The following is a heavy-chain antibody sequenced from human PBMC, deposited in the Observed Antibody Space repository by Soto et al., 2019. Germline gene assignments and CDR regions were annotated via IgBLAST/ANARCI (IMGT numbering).Heavy chain of an antibody. V-gene: IGHV3-21*01. J-gene: IGHJ6*02. CDR1: GFTFSSYS. Sequence: GGSLRLSCAASGFTFSSYSMNWVRQAPGKGLEWVSSISSSSSYIYYADSVKGRFTISRDNAKNSLYLQMNSLRAEDTAVYYCARGPASSGWYYGMDVWGQGITVTVSS. CDR2: ISSSSSYI. D-gene: IGHD6-19*01. CDR3: ARGPASSGWYYGMDV.